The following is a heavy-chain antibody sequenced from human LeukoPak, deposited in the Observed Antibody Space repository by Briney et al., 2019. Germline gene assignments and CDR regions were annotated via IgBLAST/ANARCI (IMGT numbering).Heavy chain of an antibody. D-gene: IGHD6-13*01. CDR1: TFTFSSYN. CDR3: ASLAAAANFDY. J-gene: IGHJ4*02. V-gene: IGHV3-21*01. CDR2: ISSSGTYI. Sequence: GGSLRLSCAASTFTFSSYNMNWVRQAPGKGLEWVSSISSSGTYIYYRDSVKGRFTISRDNAKNTLYLQMNSLRAEDTAVYYCASLAAAANFDYWGQGTLVTVSS.